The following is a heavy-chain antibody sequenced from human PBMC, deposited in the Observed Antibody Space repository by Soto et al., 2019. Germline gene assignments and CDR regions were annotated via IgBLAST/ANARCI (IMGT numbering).Heavy chain of an antibody. CDR1: GYTFTGYY. CDR3: ARDLSGQPPDDY. V-gene: IGHV1-2*02. Sequence: ASVKVSCKASGYTFTGYYMHWVRQAPGQGLEWMGWINPNSGGTNYAQKFQGRVTMTRDTSISTAYMELSRLRSDDTAVYYCARDLSGQPPDDYWGQGTLVTVSS. CDR2: INPNSGGT. J-gene: IGHJ4*02.